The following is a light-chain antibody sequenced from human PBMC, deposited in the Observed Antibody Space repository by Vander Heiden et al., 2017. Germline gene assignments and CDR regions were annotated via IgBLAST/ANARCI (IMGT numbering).Light chain of an antibody. CDR1: SSDVDGKIY. CDR2: DVS. V-gene: IGLV2-14*03. Sequence: QSVLTQPASVSGAPGQSITITCTETSSDVDGKIYVSWYQHHPGKVPNLLIYDVSNRPSGVSYRFSGSKSGNTASLTISGLQAEDEADYYCASYDTRSTLELFGGGTKLTVL. CDR3: ASYDTRSTLEL. J-gene: IGLJ2*01.